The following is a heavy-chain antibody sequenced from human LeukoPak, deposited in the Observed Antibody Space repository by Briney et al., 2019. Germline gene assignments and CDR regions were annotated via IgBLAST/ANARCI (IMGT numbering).Heavy chain of an antibody. V-gene: IGHV4-34*01. CDR1: GGSFSGYY. Sequence: SETLSLTCAVYGGSFSGYYWSWIRQPPGKGLEWIGEINHSGSTNYNPSLKSRVTISVDTSKNQFSLKLSSVTAADTAVYYCARAVEQCPDYWGQGTLVTVSS. CDR2: INHSGST. J-gene: IGHJ4*02. CDR3: ARAVEQCPDY. D-gene: IGHD6-19*01.